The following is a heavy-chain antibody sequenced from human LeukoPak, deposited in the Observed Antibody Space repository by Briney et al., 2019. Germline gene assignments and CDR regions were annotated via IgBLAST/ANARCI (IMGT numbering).Heavy chain of an antibody. CDR2: ISDDSSFT. Sequence: PGGSLRLSCAASGFTFSMYVMNWVRQAPGKGLECISTISDDSSFTYYADSVKGRSAISRDDSKNTLYLQMNNLKVEDTAVYYCAKGRCSGVGCDSFHSWGQGALVTVSS. CDR3: AKGRCSGVGCDSFHS. J-gene: IGHJ4*02. D-gene: IGHD2-15*01. V-gene: IGHV3-23*01. CDR1: GFTFSMYV.